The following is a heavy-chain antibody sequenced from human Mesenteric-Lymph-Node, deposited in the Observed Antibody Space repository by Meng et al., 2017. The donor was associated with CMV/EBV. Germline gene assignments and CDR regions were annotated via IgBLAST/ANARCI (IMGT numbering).Heavy chain of an antibody. CDR3: ARVVDSDPGGVVSAATEWFDP. J-gene: IGHJ5*02. Sequence: SETLSLTCTVSGGSVSSGSYYWSWIRQPPGKGLEWIGCIYYSGSTYYNPSLKSRVTISVDTSKNQFSLKLNSVTAADTAVYYCARVVDSDPGGVVSAATEWFDPWGQGTLVTVSS. CDR1: GGSVSSGSYY. D-gene: IGHD2-8*02. V-gene: IGHV4-61*01. CDR2: IYYSGST.